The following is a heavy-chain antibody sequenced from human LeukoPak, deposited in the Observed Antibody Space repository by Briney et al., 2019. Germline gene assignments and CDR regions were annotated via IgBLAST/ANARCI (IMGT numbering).Heavy chain of an antibody. Sequence: GGSLRLSCAVSGFTFTSYAMSWVRQAPGKGLEWVSAISGSGGSTYYADSVKGRFTISRDNAKNSLYLQMNSLRAEDTAVYYCAELGITMIGGVWGKGTTVTISS. J-gene: IGHJ6*04. V-gene: IGHV3-23*01. CDR3: AELGITMIGGV. D-gene: IGHD3-10*02. CDR1: GFTFTSYA. CDR2: ISGSGGST.